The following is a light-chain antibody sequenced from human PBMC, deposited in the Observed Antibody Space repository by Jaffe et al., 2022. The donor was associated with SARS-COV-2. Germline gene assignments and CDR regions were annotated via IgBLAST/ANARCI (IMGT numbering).Light chain of an antibody. CDR3: CSYAGSDTFV. V-gene: IGLV2-23*01. CDR2: EGS. Sequence: QSVLTQPASVSGSPGQSITISCTGTSSDVGSYSLVSWYQHHPGKAPKVMIYEGSKRPSGVSNRFSGSKSGNTASLTISGLQAEDEADYYCCSYAGSDTFVLGTGTKVTVL. J-gene: IGLJ1*01. CDR1: SSDVGSYSL.